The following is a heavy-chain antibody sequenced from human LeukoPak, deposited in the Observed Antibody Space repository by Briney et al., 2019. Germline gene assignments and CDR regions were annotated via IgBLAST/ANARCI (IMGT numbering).Heavy chain of an antibody. V-gene: IGHV5-51*01. Sequence: GESLQISCQGSGYSFTSYWIGWVRQMPGKGLEWMGIIYPGDSDTRYSPSFQGQVTISADKSISTAYLQWSSLKASDTAMYYCARRTSKYYYDSSGYSPLDYWGQGTLVTVSS. D-gene: IGHD3-22*01. CDR1: GYSFTSYW. CDR3: ARRTSKYYYDSSGYSPLDY. CDR2: IYPGDSDT. J-gene: IGHJ4*02.